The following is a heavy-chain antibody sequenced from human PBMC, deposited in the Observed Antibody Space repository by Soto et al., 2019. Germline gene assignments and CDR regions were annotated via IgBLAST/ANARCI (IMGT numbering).Heavy chain of an antibody. J-gene: IGHJ3*02. CDR2: IIPIFGTA. D-gene: IGHD3-22*01. CDR1: GGTFSSYA. Sequence: SVKVSCKASGGTFSSYAISWVRQAPGQGLEWMGGIIPIFGTANYAQKFQGRVTITADESTSTAYMELSSLRSEDTVVYYCARDYYDSSGYYYVRYPLDIWGQGTMVTVSS. V-gene: IGHV1-69*13. CDR3: ARDYYDSSGYYYVRYPLDI.